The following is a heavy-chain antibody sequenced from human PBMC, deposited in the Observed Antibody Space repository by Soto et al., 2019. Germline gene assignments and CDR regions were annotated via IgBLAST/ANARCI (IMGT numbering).Heavy chain of an antibody. V-gene: IGHV3-30*18. Sequence: GGSLRLSCAASGFTFSNYGMHWVRQAPGKGLEWVAVISYDGRNKYYSDSVKGRFTISRDNSKNTLYLQMNSLRAEDTAVYYCAKENIVGATTANAFDYWGQGTLVTVSS. CDR1: GFTFSNYG. CDR3: AKENIVGATTANAFDY. J-gene: IGHJ4*02. CDR2: ISYDGRNK. D-gene: IGHD1-26*01.